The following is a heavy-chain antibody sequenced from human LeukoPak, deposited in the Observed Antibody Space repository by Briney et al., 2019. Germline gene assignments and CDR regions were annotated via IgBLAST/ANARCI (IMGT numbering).Heavy chain of an antibody. CDR1: VFTISNYA. V-gene: IGHV3-23*01. J-gene: IGHJ4*02. CDR2: ICGSGDGR. Sequence: PGWPLRLSCAAPVFTISNYAMSWVGQAPGRGREVVSVICGSGDGRYSADSVKGRCTISRDKSKNTLVLQMTSLRVEDKALDYCAKCPWGSAYCPGDSWGQGTLVTVSS. CDR3: AKCPWGSAYCPGDS. D-gene: IGHD3-22*01.